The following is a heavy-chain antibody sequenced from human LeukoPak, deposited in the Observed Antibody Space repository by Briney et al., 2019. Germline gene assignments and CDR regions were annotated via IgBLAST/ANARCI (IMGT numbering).Heavy chain of an antibody. V-gene: IGHV4-39*07. Sequence: PSETLSLTCTVSGGSISSSSYYWGWIRQPPGKGLEWIGSIYYSGSTYYNPSLKSRVTISVDTSKNQFSLKLSSVTAADTAVYYCARGRITIFGVVTYYYYYTDVWGKGTTVTVSS. CDR1: GGSISSSSYY. D-gene: IGHD3-3*01. J-gene: IGHJ6*03. CDR2: IYYSGST. CDR3: ARGRITIFGVVTYYYYYTDV.